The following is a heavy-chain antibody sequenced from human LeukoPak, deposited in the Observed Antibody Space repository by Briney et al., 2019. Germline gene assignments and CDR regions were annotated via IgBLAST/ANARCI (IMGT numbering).Heavy chain of an antibody. CDR3: AKDGEYYDSSGYFDY. D-gene: IGHD3-22*01. Sequence: GGSLRLSCAASGFTFSSYAMNWVRQAPGKGPEWVSGLSGSGGTTYYADSVKGRFTISRDNSRNTLYLQMNSLRADDTAVYYCAKDGEYYDSSGYFDYWGQGTLVTVSS. V-gene: IGHV3-23*01. CDR2: LSGSGGTT. J-gene: IGHJ4*02. CDR1: GFTFSSYA.